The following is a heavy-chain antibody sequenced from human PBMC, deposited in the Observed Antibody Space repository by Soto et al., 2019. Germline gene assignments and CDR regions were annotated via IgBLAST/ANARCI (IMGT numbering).Heavy chain of an antibody. D-gene: IGHD3-22*01. J-gene: IGHJ3*02. CDR2: IYYSGST. V-gene: IGHV4-31*03. Sequence: SETLSLTCTVSGGSISSGGYYWSWIRQHPGKGLEWIGYIYYSGSTYYNPSLKSRVTISVDTSKNQFSLKLSSVTAADTAVYYCARNYYDSSGYPDAFDIWGQGTMVT. CDR1: GGSISSGGYY. CDR3: ARNYYDSSGYPDAFDI.